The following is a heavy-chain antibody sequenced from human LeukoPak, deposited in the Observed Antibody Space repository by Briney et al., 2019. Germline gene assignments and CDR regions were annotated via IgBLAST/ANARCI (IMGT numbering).Heavy chain of an antibody. V-gene: IGHV4-4*07. D-gene: IGHD3-9*01. CDR2: IYTSGST. J-gene: IGHJ3*02. CDR3: ARHRKYYDILTGYYEGAFDI. CDR1: GSSISSYY. Sequence: TSETLSLTCTVSGSSISSYYWSWIRQPAGKGLEWIGRIYTSGSTNYNPSLKSRVTMSVDTSKNQFSLKLSSVTAADTAVYYCARHRKYYDILTGYYEGAFDIWGQGTMVTVSS.